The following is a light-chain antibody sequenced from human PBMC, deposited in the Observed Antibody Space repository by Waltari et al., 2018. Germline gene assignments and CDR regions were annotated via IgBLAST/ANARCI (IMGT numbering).Light chain of an antibody. J-gene: IGKJ4*01. CDR3: QQYNSYSLLT. CDR1: HSIRNW. Sequence: CRASHSIRNWLAWYQQKPGKAPKLLIYKASTLESGVPSRFSGSGSGTEFTLTISSLQPDDFATYYCQQYNSYSLLTFGGGTKVEIK. CDR2: KAS. V-gene: IGKV1-5*03.